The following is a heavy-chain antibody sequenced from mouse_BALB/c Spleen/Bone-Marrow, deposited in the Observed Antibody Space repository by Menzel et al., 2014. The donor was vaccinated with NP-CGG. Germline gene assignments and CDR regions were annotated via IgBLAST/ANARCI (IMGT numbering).Heavy chain of an antibody. CDR1: GYAFTNYL. Sequence: LVESGAELVRPGTSVKVSCKASGYAFTNYLIEWVKQGPGQGLEWIGVINPGSGGTNYNEKFKDKATLTADESSSTAYMQLSSLTSDDSAVYFCSRQTDTFFDYWGQGTTLTVSS. CDR2: INPGSGGT. J-gene: IGHJ2*01. CDR3: SRQTDTFFDY. V-gene: IGHV1-54*03.